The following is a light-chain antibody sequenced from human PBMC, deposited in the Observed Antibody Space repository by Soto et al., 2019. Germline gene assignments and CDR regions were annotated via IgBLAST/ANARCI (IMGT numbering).Light chain of an antibody. V-gene: IGLV4-69*01. CDR2: VNSDGSH. J-gene: IGLJ2*01. Sequence: VLTQSPSASASLGASVNFTCTLSSGHSSYGIAWHQQQPEKGPRYLMKVNSDGSHRKGDGIPDRFSGSSSGAERYLTISSLQSEDEADYYCQTWGTGIAVFGGGTKVTVL. CDR3: QTWGTGIAV. CDR1: SGHSSYG.